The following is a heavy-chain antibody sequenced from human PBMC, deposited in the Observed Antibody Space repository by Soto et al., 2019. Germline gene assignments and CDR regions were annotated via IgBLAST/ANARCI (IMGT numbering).Heavy chain of an antibody. CDR2: IYYSGST. CDR3: ARQVVVVVAATRLFDY. Sequence: SETLSLTCTVSGGSISSSSYYWGWIRQPPGKGLEWIGSIYYSGSTYYNPSLKSRVTISVDTSKNQFSLKLSSVTAADTAVYYCARQVVVVVAATRLFDYWGQGTLVTVSS. J-gene: IGHJ4*02. CDR1: GGSISSSSYY. V-gene: IGHV4-39*01. D-gene: IGHD2-15*01.